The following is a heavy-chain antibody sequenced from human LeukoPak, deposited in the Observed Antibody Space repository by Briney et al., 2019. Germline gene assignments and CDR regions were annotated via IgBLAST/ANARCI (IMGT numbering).Heavy chain of an antibody. CDR1: GFTFSDYY. J-gene: IGHJ4*02. CDR3: ARRLSAAAEY. CDR2: ITSSGSSM. D-gene: IGHD6-13*01. Sequence: PGGSLRLSCAASGFTFSDYYMSWIRQAPGKGLEWVSYITSSGSSMYYADSVKGRFSISRDNAKNSLYLQMKSLRAEDTAVYYCARRLSAAAEYWGQGTLVTVSS. V-gene: IGHV3-11*01.